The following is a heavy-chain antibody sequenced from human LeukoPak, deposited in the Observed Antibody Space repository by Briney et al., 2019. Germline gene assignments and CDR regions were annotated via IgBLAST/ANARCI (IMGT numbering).Heavy chain of an antibody. V-gene: IGHV3-64*01. CDR1: GFTFSSYA. Sequence: GGSLRLSCAASGFTFSSYAMHLVRQAPGKGLEYVSAISSNGGSTYYANSVKGRFTISRDNSKNTLYLQMGSLRAEDMAVYYCARGPMVRGVIIHFDYWGQGTLVTVSS. CDR3: ARGPMVRGVIIHFDY. J-gene: IGHJ4*02. CDR2: ISSNGGST. D-gene: IGHD3-10*01.